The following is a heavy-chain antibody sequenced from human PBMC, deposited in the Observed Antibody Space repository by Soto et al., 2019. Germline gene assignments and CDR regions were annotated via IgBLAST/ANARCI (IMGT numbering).Heavy chain of an antibody. CDR2: ISPKSGGP. D-gene: IGHD1-7*01. CDR3: GRGRSGELVVFY. Sequence: QVQLVQSGAEVKEAGASVKVSCKASGYTFTGYYIHWVRQAPGQGLEWVGEISPKSGGPSYAQKFKGRVTMTKDTSITTVYMELSNLSPDDTAVYYCGRGRSGELVVFYWGQGTLVTVHS. V-gene: IGHV1-2*02. CDR1: GYTFTGYY. J-gene: IGHJ4*02.